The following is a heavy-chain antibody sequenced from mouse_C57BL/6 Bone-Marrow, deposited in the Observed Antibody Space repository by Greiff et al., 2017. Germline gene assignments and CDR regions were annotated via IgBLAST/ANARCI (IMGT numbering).Heavy chain of an antibody. CDR1: GFSLSTSGMG. CDR3: AWGCYYDNNYYLDY. CDR2: IYWGDDK. D-gene: IGHD1-1*01. J-gene: IGHJ2*01. Sequence: QVTLKVSGPGILQSSQTLSLTCSFSGFSLSTSGMGVSWIRQPAGMGLEWLAHIYWGDDKRYNPSLKSRLTISKDTSRNQVFLKITSVSTADTATYYWAWGCYYDNNYYLDYWGQGTTLTGSS. V-gene: IGHV8-12*01.